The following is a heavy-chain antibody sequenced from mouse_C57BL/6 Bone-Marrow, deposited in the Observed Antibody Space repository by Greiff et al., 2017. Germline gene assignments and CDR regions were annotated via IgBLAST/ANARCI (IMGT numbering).Heavy chain of an antibody. Sequence: EVQGVESGGGLVKPGGSLKLSCAASGFTFSSYAMSWVRQTPEKRLEWVATISDGGSYTYYPDNVKGRFTITRDNAKNNLYLQMRHLKSEDTAMYYCARDRDYGSSYDAMDYWGQGTSVTVSS. CDR2: ISDGGSYT. V-gene: IGHV5-4*01. D-gene: IGHD1-1*01. J-gene: IGHJ4*01. CDR3: ARDRDYGSSYDAMDY. CDR1: GFTFSSYA.